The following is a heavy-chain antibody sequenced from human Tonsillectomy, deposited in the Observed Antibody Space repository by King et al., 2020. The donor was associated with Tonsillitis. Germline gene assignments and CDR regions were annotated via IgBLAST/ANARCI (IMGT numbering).Heavy chain of an antibody. J-gene: IGHJ4*02. CDR1: GGSISSNSHY. CDR3: ARLRWYPNSSYFDY. Sequence: QLQESGPRLVKPSETLSLTCTVSGGSISSNSHYWGWIRQPPGKGLEWIASVYYSGSTFYTPSLKSRVTISIDTSKNQFSLNLTSVSAADTAVYFCARLRWYPNSSYFDYWGQGALVPVSS. V-gene: IGHV4-39*07. CDR2: VYYSGST. D-gene: IGHD4-23*01.